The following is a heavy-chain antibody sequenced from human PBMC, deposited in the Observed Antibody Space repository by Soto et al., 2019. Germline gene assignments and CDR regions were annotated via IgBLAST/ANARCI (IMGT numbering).Heavy chain of an antibody. CDR3: ARGECSNPNSLPAYYSYGLDA. V-gene: IGHV3-48*03. D-gene: IGHD2-2*01. CDR2: INTAGSTK. J-gene: IGHJ6*02. Sequence: GGSLRLSCAASGFTFSNFEMHWVRQAPGKGLEWVSYINTAGSTKYYAESVKGRFTISRDNARNSLFLQMNSLRAEDTAVYYCARGECSNPNSLPAYYSYGLDAWGQGTTVTVSS. CDR1: GFTFSNFE.